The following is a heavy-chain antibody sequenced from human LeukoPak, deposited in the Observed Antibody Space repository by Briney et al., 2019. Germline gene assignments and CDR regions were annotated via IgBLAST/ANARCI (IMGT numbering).Heavy chain of an antibody. J-gene: IGHJ4*02. CDR2: TYSCGRT. CDR3: ARVHGACPFDY. Sequence: GGALRLSCAGSRCTVSSRYMSWVGQAAGKGVEWVSSTYSCGRTYYADSVNRRFTISRDNSKNSLYLQMNRLRAEDTAVYYCARVHGACPFDYWGQGNLVTVSS. CDR1: RCTVSSRY. V-gene: IGHV3-66*03. D-gene: IGHD4/OR15-4a*01.